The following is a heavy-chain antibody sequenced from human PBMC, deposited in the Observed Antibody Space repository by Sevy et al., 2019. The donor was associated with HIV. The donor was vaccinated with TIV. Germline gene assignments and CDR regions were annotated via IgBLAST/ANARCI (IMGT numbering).Heavy chain of an antibody. CDR2: INSDGSST. Sequence: GGSLRLSCAASGFTFSSYWMHWVRQPPGKGLVWVSRINSDGSSTSYADSVKGRFTISRDNAKNTLYLQMNSLRAEDTAVYYCARGGDIVVVVAATDYYYGMDVWGQGTTVTVSS. CDR1: GFTFSSYW. D-gene: IGHD2-15*01. CDR3: ARGGDIVVVVAATDYYYGMDV. J-gene: IGHJ6*02. V-gene: IGHV3-74*01.